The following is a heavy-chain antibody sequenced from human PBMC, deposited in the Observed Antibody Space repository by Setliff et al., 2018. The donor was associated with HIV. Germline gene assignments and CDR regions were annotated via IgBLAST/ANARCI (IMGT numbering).Heavy chain of an antibody. V-gene: IGHV4-61*02. CDR2: LHLSGDT. D-gene: IGHD3-10*01. J-gene: IGHJ6*01. Sequence: SETLSLTCTVSGASISSGGFYWSWIRQHPGKGLEWIGRLHLSGDTNYNPSLKSRVTMSIDTSKNQFSLKLSSVTAADTAVYYCARDNSYYYGSGSHYWYGMDVWGQGTTVTVSS. CDR1: GASISSGGFY. CDR3: ARDNSYYYGSGSHYWYGMDV.